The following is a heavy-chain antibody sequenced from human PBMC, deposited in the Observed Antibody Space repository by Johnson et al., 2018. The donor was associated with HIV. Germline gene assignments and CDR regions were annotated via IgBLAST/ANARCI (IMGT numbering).Heavy chain of an antibody. Sequence: VQLVESGGGLVQPGGSLRLSCRASGFTFSTNWMHWVRQAPGKGPVWVSRINSDGSSTSYADSVKGRFTISRDNAKNTLYLQMDSLGAEDTAVYYCARVQLLADDVFNIWGQGTMVTVAS. CDR2: INSDGSST. CDR1: GFTFSTNW. J-gene: IGHJ3*02. CDR3: ARVQLLADDVFNI. V-gene: IGHV3-74*03. D-gene: IGHD3-10*01.